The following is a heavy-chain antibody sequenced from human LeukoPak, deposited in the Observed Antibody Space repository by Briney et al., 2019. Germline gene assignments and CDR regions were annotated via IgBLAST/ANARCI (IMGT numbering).Heavy chain of an antibody. CDR1: GLIFSDQY. J-gene: IGHJ4*02. D-gene: IGHD2-15*01. CDR3: TSRELGRSYSVDY. CDR2: IKSKTDGGTT. V-gene: IGHV3-15*01. Sequence: PGGSLRLSCAVSGLIFSDQYMDWVRQAPGKGLEWVGRIKSKTDGGTTDYAAPVKGRFTISRDDSKNTLYLQMNSLKTEDTAVYYCTSRELGRSYSVDYWGQGTLVTVSS.